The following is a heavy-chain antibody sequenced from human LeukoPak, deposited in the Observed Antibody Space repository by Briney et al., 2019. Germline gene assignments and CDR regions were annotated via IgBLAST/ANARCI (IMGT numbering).Heavy chain of an antibody. J-gene: IGHJ5*02. CDR3: VKDRTPDGFYSNDL. CDR1: VFGFGIFA. Sequence: GGSLRLSCAASVFGFGIFAMNWVRQAPGKGLEWVSVIFGNGAGIQYADSVKGRFSISRDNSENVLFLQMNSLRAEDTAVYYCVKDRTPDGFYSNDLWGQGTLVTVSS. V-gene: IGHV3-23*01. D-gene: IGHD5-24*01. CDR2: IFGNGAGI.